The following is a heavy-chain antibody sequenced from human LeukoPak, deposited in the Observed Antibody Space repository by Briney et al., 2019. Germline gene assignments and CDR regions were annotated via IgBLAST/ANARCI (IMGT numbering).Heavy chain of an antibody. J-gene: IGHJ6*03. D-gene: IGHD5-18*01. CDR3: AKEGVTPYYYYYMDV. CDR2: ISGSGIST. Sequence: GGSLRLSCAAAGFTFSDYGMNWVRQAPGKGLEWVSGISGSGISTYYADSVKGRFTISRDNSKNTLYLQMNSLRAEDTAVYYCAKEGVTPYYYYYMDVWGKGTTVTISS. CDR1: GFTFSDYG. V-gene: IGHV3-23*01.